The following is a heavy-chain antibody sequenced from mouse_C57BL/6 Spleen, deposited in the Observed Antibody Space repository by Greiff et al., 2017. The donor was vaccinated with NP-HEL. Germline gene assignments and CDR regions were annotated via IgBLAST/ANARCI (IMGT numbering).Heavy chain of an antibody. J-gene: IGHJ3*01. V-gene: IGHV1-5*01. CDR1: AYTFTSYW. CDR3: TRPELTGVAWFAY. Sequence: VQLQQSGTVLARPGASVKMSCKTSAYTFTSYWMHWVKQRPGQGLEWIGAIYPGNSDTSYNQKFKGKAKLTAVTSASTAYMELSSLTNEDSAVYYCTRPELTGVAWFAYWGQGTLVTVSA. D-gene: IGHD4-1*01. CDR2: IYPGNSDT.